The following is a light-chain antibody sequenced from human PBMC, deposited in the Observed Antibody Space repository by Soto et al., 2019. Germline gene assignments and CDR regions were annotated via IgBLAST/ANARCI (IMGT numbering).Light chain of an antibody. CDR3: SSYSNSNILHYV. CDR1: SDDVGGYNY. V-gene: IGLV2-14*01. Sequence: QSALTQPASVSGSPGQSITISCTGTSDDVGGYNYVSWYQQYPGKAPQLIIYEVSNRPSGVSNRFSGSKSVNTASLTISGLRAEDEADYYCSSYSNSNILHYVFGTGTKLTVL. J-gene: IGLJ1*01. CDR2: EVS.